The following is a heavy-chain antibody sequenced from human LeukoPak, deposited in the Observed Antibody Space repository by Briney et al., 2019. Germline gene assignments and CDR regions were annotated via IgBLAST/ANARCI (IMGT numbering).Heavy chain of an antibody. V-gene: IGHV4-59*01. CDR2: IYYSGST. CDR3: ARVRPGSYPFDY. CDR1: GGSFSGYY. Sequence: SETLSLTCAVYGGSFSGYYWSWIRQPPGKGLEWIGYIYYSGSTNYNPSLKSRVTISVDTSKNQFSLKLSSVTAADTAVYYCARVRPGSYPFDYWGQGTLVTVSS. D-gene: IGHD1-26*01. J-gene: IGHJ4*02.